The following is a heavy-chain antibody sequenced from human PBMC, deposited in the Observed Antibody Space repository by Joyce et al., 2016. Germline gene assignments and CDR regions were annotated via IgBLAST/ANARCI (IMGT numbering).Heavy chain of an antibody. CDR2: IYYRAST. CDR3: AGSTFYYESSGYYY. CDR1: GGSINSTHYY. J-gene: IGHJ4*02. Sequence: QLQLQESGPGLVKPSETLSLTCTVSGGSINSTHYYWGWIRQPPGKGLEWIGTIYYRASTYHNPSLKRRVTISVDTSKNQFSLKLSSVNAADTAVYYWAGSTFYYESSGYYYWGQGTLVTVSS. V-gene: IGHV4-39*07. D-gene: IGHD3-22*01.